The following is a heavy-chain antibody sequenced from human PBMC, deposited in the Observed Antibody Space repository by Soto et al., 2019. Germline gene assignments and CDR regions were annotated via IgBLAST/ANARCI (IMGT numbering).Heavy chain of an antibody. Sequence: GGSLGLACAASGVTFRSYAVSWVLQAPGKGLEWVSVISGSDDSTYYADSVKDRLTISRDNSKNTLYLQIHTLRAEDTVVYYCAKVSSSWYAGFFDLWGQGTLVTVSS. J-gene: IGHJ4*02. CDR1: GVTFRSYA. CDR2: ISGSDDST. CDR3: AKVSSSWYAGFFDL. V-gene: IGHV3-23*01. D-gene: IGHD6-13*01.